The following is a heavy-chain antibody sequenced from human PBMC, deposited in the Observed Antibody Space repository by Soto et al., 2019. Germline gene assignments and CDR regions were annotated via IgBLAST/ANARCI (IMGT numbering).Heavy chain of an antibody. D-gene: IGHD3-9*01. Sequence: ASVKVSCKASGYTFTSYDINWVRQATGQGLEWMGWMNPNSGNTGYAQKFQGRVTMTRNTSISIASMELSSLRSEDTAVYYCARGRHFDWLLMVYYYYYMDVWGKGTTVTVS. CDR3: ARGRHFDWLLMVYYYYYMDV. CDR2: MNPNSGNT. J-gene: IGHJ6*03. V-gene: IGHV1-8*01. CDR1: GYTFTSYD.